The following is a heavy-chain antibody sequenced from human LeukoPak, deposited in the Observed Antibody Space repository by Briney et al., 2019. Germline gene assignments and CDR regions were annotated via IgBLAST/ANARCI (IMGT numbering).Heavy chain of an antibody. J-gene: IGHJ4*02. CDR1: GFTFIDYE. D-gene: IGHD6-19*01. Sequence: GGSLRLSCAASGFTFIDYEMHWVRQVIGKGLEWVWAFGVRAYTHDSGAVKGRFAISRENAKSSLYLQMNSLRAEDTDVYYCARGGIQVSGIDEFDYWGQGTLVTVSS. CDR2: FGVRAYT. V-gene: IGHV3-13*01. CDR3: ARGGIQVSGIDEFDY.